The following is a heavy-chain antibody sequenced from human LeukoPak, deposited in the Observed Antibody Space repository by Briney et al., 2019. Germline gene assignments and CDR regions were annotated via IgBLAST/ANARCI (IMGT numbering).Heavy chain of an antibody. V-gene: IGHV1-2*02. D-gene: IGHD3-22*01. CDR3: ARDRDDSSGYYRETLFDY. J-gene: IGHJ4*02. CDR2: INPNSGGT. CDR1: GYTFTGYY. Sequence: ASVKVSCKASGYTFTGYYMHWVRQAPGQGLEWMGWINPNSGGTNYAQKFQGRVTMTRDTSISTAYMELSRMRSDDTAVYYCARDRDDSSGYYRETLFDYWGQGTLVTVSS.